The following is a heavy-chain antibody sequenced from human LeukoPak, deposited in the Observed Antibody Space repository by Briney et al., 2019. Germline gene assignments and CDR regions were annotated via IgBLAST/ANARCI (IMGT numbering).Heavy chain of an antibody. CDR2: IRYDESKT. CDR1: GFTFSSYG. CDR3: AKSHLPNSYSGTYYCDY. Sequence: PGGSLRLSCAASGFTFSSYGMDWVRQVPAKGLGWVGFIRYDESKTFYGDSVKGRFTVSRDNSKNTLYLQMNSLRAEDTAVYYCAKSHLPNSYSGTYYCDYWGQGTQVTVSS. D-gene: IGHD1-26*01. J-gene: IGHJ4*02. V-gene: IGHV3-30*02.